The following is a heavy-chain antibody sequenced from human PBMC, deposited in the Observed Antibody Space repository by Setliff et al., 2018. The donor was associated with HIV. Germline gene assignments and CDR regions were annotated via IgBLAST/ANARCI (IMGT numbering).Heavy chain of an antibody. Sequence: GGSLRLSCAASGFTVSSNYMSWVRQAPGKGLEWVSVIDSGTRTYYADSVKGRFTISRDNSKNTLYLQMNSLRAEDTAVYYCESKGTYYYDTLNAFDIWGQGTMVTVS. V-gene: IGHV3-53*01. CDR1: GFTVSSNY. D-gene: IGHD3-22*01. CDR3: ESKGTYYYDTLNAFDI. J-gene: IGHJ3*02. CDR2: IDSGTRT.